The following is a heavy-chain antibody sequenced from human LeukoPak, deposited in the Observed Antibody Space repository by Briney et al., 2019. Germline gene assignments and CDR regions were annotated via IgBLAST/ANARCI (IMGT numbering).Heavy chain of an antibody. CDR3: ARGDYDILTGYSYNWFDP. D-gene: IGHD3-9*01. CDR2: INPSGGST. CDR1: GYTFTSYY. V-gene: IGHV1-46*01. Sequence: ASVTVSCKASGYTFTSYYMHWVRQAPGQGLEWMGIINPSGGSTNYAQKFQGRVTMTRDTSTSTVYMELSSLRSEDTAVYYCARGDYDILTGYSYNWFDPWGQGTLVTVSS. J-gene: IGHJ5*02.